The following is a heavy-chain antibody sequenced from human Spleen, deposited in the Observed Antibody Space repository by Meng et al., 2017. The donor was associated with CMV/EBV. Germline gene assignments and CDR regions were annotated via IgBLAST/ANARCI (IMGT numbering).Heavy chain of an antibody. V-gene: IGHV3-30-3*01. Sequence: GGSLRLSCAASGFNFSSYAMHWVRQAPGKGLEWVAVISYDGSNKYYADSVKGRFTISRDNFKNTLYLQMNSLRAEDTAVYYCAREGSSLFDYWGQGTLVTVSS. CDR3: AREGSSLFDY. CDR1: GFNFSSYA. J-gene: IGHJ4*02. D-gene: IGHD6-19*01. CDR2: ISYDGSNK.